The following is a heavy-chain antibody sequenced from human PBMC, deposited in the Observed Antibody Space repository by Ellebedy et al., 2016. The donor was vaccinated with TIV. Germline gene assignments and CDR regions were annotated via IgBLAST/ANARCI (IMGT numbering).Heavy chain of an antibody. CDR2: IKSRTDGGKT. J-gene: IGHJ3*02. V-gene: IGHV3-15*01. CDR1: GFTFSNAW. CDR3: STEGSAYYSRGAFDI. Sequence: GESLKISCAASGFTFSNAWMSWVRQAPGKGLQWVGRIKSRTDGGKTDYAAPVKGRFTISRDDSKNTLYLQMNSLKTEDTAVYFCSTEGSAYYSRGAFDIWGQGTVVTVSA. D-gene: IGHD3-22*01.